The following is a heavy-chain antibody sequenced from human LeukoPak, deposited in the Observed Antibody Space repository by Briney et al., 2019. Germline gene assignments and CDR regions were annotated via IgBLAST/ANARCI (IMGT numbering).Heavy chain of an antibody. CDR3: AREGGIAARPMDY. V-gene: IGHV1-46*01. Sequence: GASVTVSFTASGYTFTSYYIHWVRQAPGQGLEWMGIITPSGGSTSYAQKFQGRVTMTRDTSTSTVYMELSSLRSEDTAVYYCAREGGIAARPMDYWGQGTLVTVSS. D-gene: IGHD6-6*01. CDR1: GYTFTSYY. J-gene: IGHJ4*02. CDR2: ITPSGGST.